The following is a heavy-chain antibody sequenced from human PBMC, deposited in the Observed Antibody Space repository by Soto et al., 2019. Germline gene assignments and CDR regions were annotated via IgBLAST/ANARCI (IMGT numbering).Heavy chain of an antibody. J-gene: IGHJ4*02. CDR2: ISYDGSNI. Sequence: GGSLRLSCAASGFTFSSYGMHWVRQAPGKGLEWVAVISYDGSNIYYADSVKGRFTISRDNSKNTLYLQMNSLRAEDTAVYYCAKEGYGDDFDYWGQGTLVTVSS. V-gene: IGHV3-30*18. D-gene: IGHD4-17*01. CDR3: AKEGYGDDFDY. CDR1: GFTFSSYG.